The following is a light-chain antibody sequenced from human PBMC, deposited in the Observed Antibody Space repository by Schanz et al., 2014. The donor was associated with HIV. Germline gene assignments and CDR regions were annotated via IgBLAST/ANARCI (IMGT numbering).Light chain of an antibody. J-gene: IGKJ4*01. CDR3: QQGGSWPLT. Sequence: EIVLTQSPGTLSLSPGERASLSCRASHIVNNRYFAWYKQEHGQPPRLLIYGASIRATGIPPRFSGSGSGTDFTLTISSLEPEDFAVYYCQQGGSWPLTFGGGTTVEIK. V-gene: IGKV3-11*01. CDR1: HIVNNRY. CDR2: GAS.